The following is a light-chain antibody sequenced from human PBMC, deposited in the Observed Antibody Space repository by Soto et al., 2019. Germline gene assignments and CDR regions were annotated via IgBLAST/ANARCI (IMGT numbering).Light chain of an antibody. CDR3: QQRSDWHT. V-gene: IGKV3-11*01. Sequence: EIVLTQSPATLSLSPGERATLSCRASQSVSSYLAWYQQKPGQAPRLLIYDASNRATGIPARFSGSGSGTDFILTISSLEPEDFAVYYCQQRSDWHTFGGGTRVEIK. CDR1: QSVSSY. J-gene: IGKJ4*01. CDR2: DAS.